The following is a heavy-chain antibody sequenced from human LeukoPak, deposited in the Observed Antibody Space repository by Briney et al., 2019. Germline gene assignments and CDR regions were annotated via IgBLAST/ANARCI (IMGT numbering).Heavy chain of an antibody. CDR1: GGSISSYY. CDR2: IYTSGST. D-gene: IGHD3-10*01. J-gene: IGHJ6*03. Sequence: SETLSLTCTVPGGSISSYYWSWIRQLAGKGLEWIGRIYTSGSTNYNPSLKSRVTMSVDTSKNQFSLKLSSVTAADTAVYYCARDLLGLGRYYAVYYYYYMDVWGKGTTVTVSS. CDR3: ARDLLGLGRYYAVYYYYYMDV. V-gene: IGHV4-4*07.